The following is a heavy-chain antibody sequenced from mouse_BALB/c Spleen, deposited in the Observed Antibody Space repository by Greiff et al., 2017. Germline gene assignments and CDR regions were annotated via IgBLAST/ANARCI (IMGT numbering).Heavy chain of an antibody. CDR3: ARRGHYYGYGAMDY. V-gene: IGHV5-6*02. J-gene: IGHJ4*01. D-gene: IGHD1-2*01. CDR2: ISSGGSYT. CDR1: GFTFSSYG. Sequence: EVMLVESGGDLVKPGGSLKLSCAASGFTFSSYGMSWVRQTPDKRLEWVATISSGGSYTYYPDSVKGRFTISRDNAKNTLYLQMSSLKSEDTAMYYCARRGHYYGYGAMDYWGQGTSVTVSS.